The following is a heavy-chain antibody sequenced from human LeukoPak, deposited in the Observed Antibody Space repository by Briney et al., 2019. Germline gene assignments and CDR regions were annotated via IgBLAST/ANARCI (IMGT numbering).Heavy chain of an antibody. J-gene: IGHJ3*01. D-gene: IGHD6-6*01. CDR3: ARAVYASSSGFVGAFDL. Sequence: PGGSLRLSCAASGFTFSSYWMSWVRQAPGKGLEWVANIKQDGSEKYYVDSVKGRFTISRDNAKNSLYLQMDSLRAEDTAVYYRARAVYASSSGFVGAFDLWGQGTVVTVSS. V-gene: IGHV3-7*04. CDR2: IKQDGSEK. CDR1: GFTFSSYW.